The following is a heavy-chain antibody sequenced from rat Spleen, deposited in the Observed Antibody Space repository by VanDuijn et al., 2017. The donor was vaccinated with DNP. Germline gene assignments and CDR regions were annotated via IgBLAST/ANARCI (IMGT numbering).Heavy chain of an antibody. CDR1: GFSLTIYS. Sequence: QVQLKESGPGMVQPSQTLSLTCTVAGFSLTIYSVHWFRQPPGKGLEWMGVIWNNGGTRYNSALKSRLSITKDTSKSQVFLKMHSLQIEDTATYYCARWSGYYDDIYYYHYGLDAWGQGTSVTVSS. V-gene: IGHV2-41*01. D-gene: IGHD1-12*02. CDR2: IWNNGGT. CDR3: ARWSGYYDDIYYYHYGLDA. J-gene: IGHJ4*01.